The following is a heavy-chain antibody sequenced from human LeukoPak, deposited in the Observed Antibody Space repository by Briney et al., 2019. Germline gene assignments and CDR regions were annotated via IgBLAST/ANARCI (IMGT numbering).Heavy chain of an antibody. D-gene: IGHD4-23*01. Sequence: GGSLRLSCAASGFTFEDFTMHWVRQAPGKALEWVSLITWDGQNIEYQDSVKGRFTISRDHSKNTVYLQMNSLRDEDTALYYCAKDILGWSFDTWGQGTLVTVSS. CDR3: AKDILGWSFDT. CDR1: GFTFEDFT. CDR2: ITWDGQNI. V-gene: IGHV3-43*01. J-gene: IGHJ4*02.